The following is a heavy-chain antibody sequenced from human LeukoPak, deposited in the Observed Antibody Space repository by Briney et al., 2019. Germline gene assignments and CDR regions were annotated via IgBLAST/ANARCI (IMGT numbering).Heavy chain of an antibody. CDR1: GGSISSYY. J-gene: IGHJ3*02. CDR2: IYTRGST. CDR3: ARDPVTIFGVVIIGVDAFDI. Sequence: PSETLSVTCTVSGGSISSYYWSWIRQPAGKGLKWIGRIYTRGSTNYNPSLKSRVTMSVDTSKNQFSLKLSSVTAADTAVYYCARDPVTIFGVVIIGVDAFDIWGQGTMVTVSS. D-gene: IGHD3-3*01. V-gene: IGHV4-4*07.